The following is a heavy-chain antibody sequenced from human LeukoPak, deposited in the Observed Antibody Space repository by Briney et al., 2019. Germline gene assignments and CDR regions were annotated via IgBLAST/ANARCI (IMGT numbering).Heavy chain of an antibody. D-gene: IGHD2-2*01. CDR2: IYTSGST. CDR1: GGSISSGNYY. CDR3: ARRTGMVVPAAVKDAFDI. Sequence: SETLSLTCTVSGGSISSGNYYWSWIRQPAGKGLEWIGRIYTSGSTNYNPSLKSRVTISVDTSKNQFSLKLSSVTAADTAVYYCARRTGMVVPAAVKDAFDIWGQGTMVTVSS. V-gene: IGHV4-61*02. J-gene: IGHJ3*02.